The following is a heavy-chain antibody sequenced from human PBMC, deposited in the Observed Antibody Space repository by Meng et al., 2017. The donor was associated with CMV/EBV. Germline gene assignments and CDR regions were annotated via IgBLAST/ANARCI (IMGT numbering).Heavy chain of an antibody. D-gene: IGHD1-1*01. CDR1: GGSISGYY. J-gene: IGHJ6*02. CDR2: INHSGST. CDR3: ARLGLERRGGANCYYGLDV. Sequence: AGTLSLTCAVSGGSISGYYWSWIRQPPGKGLEWIGEINHSGSTNYNPSLKSRVTISVDTSKNQFSLKLSSVTAADTAVYYCARLGLERRGGANCYYGLDVWGQGTTVTVSS. V-gene: IGHV4-34*01.